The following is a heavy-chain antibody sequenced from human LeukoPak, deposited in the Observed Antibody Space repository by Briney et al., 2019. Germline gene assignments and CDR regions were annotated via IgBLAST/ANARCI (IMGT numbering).Heavy chain of an antibody. D-gene: IGHD6-13*01. J-gene: IGHJ4*02. CDR3: ARGGNSFQYSSSWYPVDY. Sequence: ASVKVSCKASGYTFTGYYMHWVRQAPGQGLDWMGWINPNSGGTNYAQKFQGRVTMTRDTSISTAYMELSRLRSDDTAVYYCARGGNSFQYSSSWYPVDYWGQGTLVTVSS. V-gene: IGHV1-2*02. CDR2: INPNSGGT. CDR1: GYTFTGYY.